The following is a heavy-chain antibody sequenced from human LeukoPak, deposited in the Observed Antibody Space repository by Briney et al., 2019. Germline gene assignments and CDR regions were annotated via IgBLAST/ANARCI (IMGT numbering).Heavy chain of an antibody. J-gene: IGHJ3*02. Sequence: PGGSLRLSCAASGFTFSSYSMNWVRQAPGKGLEWVSSISSSSSYIYYADSVKGRFTISRDNAKNSLYLQMNSPRAEDTAVYYCAREGDYSSGWYRVDAFDIWGQGTMVTVSS. CDR2: ISSSSSYI. V-gene: IGHV3-21*01. CDR3: AREGDYSSGWYRVDAFDI. D-gene: IGHD6-19*01. CDR1: GFTFSSYS.